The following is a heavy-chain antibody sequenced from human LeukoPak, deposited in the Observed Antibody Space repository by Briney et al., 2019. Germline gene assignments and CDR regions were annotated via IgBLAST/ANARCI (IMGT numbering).Heavy chain of an antibody. CDR3: AKALGYCTNGVCWYSDY. J-gene: IGHJ4*02. CDR2: IRYDGSNK. Sequence: GGSLRLSCAASGFTFCSYGMHWVRQAPGKGLEWVAFIRYDGSNKYYADSVKGRFTISRDNSKNTLYLQMNSLRAEDTAVYYCAKALGYCTNGVCWYSDYWGQGTLVTVSS. V-gene: IGHV3-30*02. CDR1: GFTFCSYG. D-gene: IGHD2-8*01.